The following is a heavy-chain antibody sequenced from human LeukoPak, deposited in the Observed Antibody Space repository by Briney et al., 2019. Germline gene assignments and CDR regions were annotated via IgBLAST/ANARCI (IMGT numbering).Heavy chain of an antibody. Sequence: PSETLSLTCTVSGGSISSGSYYWSWIRQPPGKGLEWIGYIYYSGSTNYNPSLKSRVTISVDTSKNQFSLKLSSVTAADTAVYYCARVDGSGSYDAPLDYYYYYMDVWGKGTTVTVSS. J-gene: IGHJ6*03. D-gene: IGHD3-10*01. CDR3: ARVDGSGSYDAPLDYYYYYMDV. CDR2: IYYSGST. V-gene: IGHV4-61*01. CDR1: GGSISSGSYY.